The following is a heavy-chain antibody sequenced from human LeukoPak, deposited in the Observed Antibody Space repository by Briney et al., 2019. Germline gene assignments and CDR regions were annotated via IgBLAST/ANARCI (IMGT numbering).Heavy chain of an antibody. J-gene: IGHJ6*02. V-gene: IGHV3-13*01. D-gene: IGHD6-6*01. CDR1: GFSFSDYY. CDR3: AREWRGIASHYHGMDV. CDR2: LGTNGDA. Sequence: PGGSLRLSCVASGFSFSDYYMYWVRQAAGRGLEWVSALGTNGDAYYLGSVRGRFTISRENVKNSLYLQMNSLGVEDTAVYYCAREWRGIASHYHGMDVWGQGTTVTVSS.